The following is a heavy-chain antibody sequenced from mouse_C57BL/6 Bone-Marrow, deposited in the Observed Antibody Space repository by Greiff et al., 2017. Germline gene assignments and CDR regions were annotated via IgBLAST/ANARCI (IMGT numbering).Heavy chain of an antibody. CDR2: IYPGGGYT. Sequence: QVQLKESGAELVRPGTSVQMSCKASGYTFTNYWIGWAKQRPGHGLAWIGDIYPGGGYTNYNEKFKGKATMTADKSSSTAYMQFSSLTSEDSAIYYCARRGDGYRTFAMDYWGQGTSVTVSS. CDR1: GYTFTNYW. D-gene: IGHD2-3*01. CDR3: ARRGDGYRTFAMDY. V-gene: IGHV1-63*01. J-gene: IGHJ4*01.